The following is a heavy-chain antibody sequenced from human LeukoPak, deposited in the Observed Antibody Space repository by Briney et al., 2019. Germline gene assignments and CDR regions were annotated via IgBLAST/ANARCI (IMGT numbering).Heavy chain of an antibody. V-gene: IGHV3-64*01. CDR3: ARARVVITGIDY. J-gene: IGHJ4*02. CDR1: GFTFSSYA. Sequence: GGSLRLSCAASGFTFSSYAMHWVRRALGKGLEYVSAISSNGGSTYYANSVKGRFTISRDNSKNTLYLQMGSLRAEDMAVYYCARARVVITGIDYWGQGTLVTVSS. D-gene: IGHD3-22*01. CDR2: ISSNGGST.